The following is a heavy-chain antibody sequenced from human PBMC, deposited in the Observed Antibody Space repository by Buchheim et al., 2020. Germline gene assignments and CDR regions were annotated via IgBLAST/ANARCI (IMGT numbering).Heavy chain of an antibody. V-gene: IGHV5-51*01. Sequence: EVQLVQSGAEMKKPGEFLKISCKGSGYNFDTSWIGWVRQMPGKGLEWMGIIYPRDSEIRYGPSFQGQVTISADRSINTAYLQWSSLKASDTAMYYCARQGSTITRWFDSWGQGTL. CDR3: ARQGSTITRWFDS. D-gene: IGHD4-11*01. CDR2: IYPRDSEI. CDR1: GYNFDTSW. J-gene: IGHJ5*01.